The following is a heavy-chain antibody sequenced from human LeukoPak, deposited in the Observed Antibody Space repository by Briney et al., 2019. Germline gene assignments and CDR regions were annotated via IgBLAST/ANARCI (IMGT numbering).Heavy chain of an antibody. CDR3: ARDKGRDGYTAFDY. V-gene: IGHV1-46*01. CDR1: GYTFISYY. Sequence: ASVKVSCKASGYTFISYYIHWVRQAPGQGLEWMGIIKPSGGSTSYAQKFQGRVTMTRDTSTSTVYMDLSSLRSEDAAVYYCARDKGRDGYTAFDYWGQGTLVTVSS. CDR2: IKPSGGST. J-gene: IGHJ4*02. D-gene: IGHD5-24*01.